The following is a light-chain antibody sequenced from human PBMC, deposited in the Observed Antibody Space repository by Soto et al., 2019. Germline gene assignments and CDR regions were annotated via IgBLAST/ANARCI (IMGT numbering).Light chain of an antibody. CDR1: QGLLHTNGYTY. J-gene: IGKJ1*01. Sequence: IVLTQSPLSLTVTPGEPASLSCRCSQGLLHTNGYTYLDWYLQKPGQPPQLLIYLTSNRASGVPDRFSGSGSGTDFTLKITRVEAEDVGVYYCMQALQSPTFGQGTKVDIK. CDR3: MQALQSPT. V-gene: IGKV2-28*01. CDR2: LTS.